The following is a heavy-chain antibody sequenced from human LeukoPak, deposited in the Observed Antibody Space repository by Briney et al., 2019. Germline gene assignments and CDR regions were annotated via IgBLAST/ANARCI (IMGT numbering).Heavy chain of an antibody. CDR1: GGTFSSYA. V-gene: IGHV1-69*06. J-gene: IGHJ4*02. CDR2: IIPIFGTA. Sequence: ASVKVSCKASGGTFSSYAISWVRQAPGQGLEWMGRIIPIFGTANYAQKCQGRVTITADKSTSTAYMELSSLRSEDTAVYYCAIGGSTSPVRLGGQYYFDYWGQGTLVTVSS. D-gene: IGHD2-2*01. CDR3: AIGGSTSPVRLGGQYYFDY.